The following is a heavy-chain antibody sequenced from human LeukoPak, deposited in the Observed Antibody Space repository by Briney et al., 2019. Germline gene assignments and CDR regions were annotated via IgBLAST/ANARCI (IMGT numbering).Heavy chain of an antibody. CDR2: IYYSGST. V-gene: IGHV4-39*01. CDR3: ARHRSGWYSFDY. CDR1: GGSISSSSYY. D-gene: IGHD6-19*01. Sequence: SETLSLTCTVSGGSISSSSYYWGWIRQPPGKGLEWIGSIYYSGSTYYNPSLKSRVTISVDTSKNQFSLKLSSVTAADTAVYYCARHRSGWYSFDYWGQGTLVTVSS. J-gene: IGHJ4*02.